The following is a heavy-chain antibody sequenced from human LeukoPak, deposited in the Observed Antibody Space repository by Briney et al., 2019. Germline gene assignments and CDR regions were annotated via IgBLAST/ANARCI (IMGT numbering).Heavy chain of an antibody. CDR2: INPSGGST. CDR3: ARGGFLEWPSFYGMDV. Sequence: ASVKVSCKASGYTFTRYYMHWVRQAPGQGLEWMGIINPSGGSTSYAQKFQGRVTMTRDTSTSTVYMELSSLRSEDTAVYYCARGGFLEWPSFYGMDVWGQGTTVTVSS. V-gene: IGHV1-46*01. CDR1: GYTFTRYY. J-gene: IGHJ6*02. D-gene: IGHD3-3*01.